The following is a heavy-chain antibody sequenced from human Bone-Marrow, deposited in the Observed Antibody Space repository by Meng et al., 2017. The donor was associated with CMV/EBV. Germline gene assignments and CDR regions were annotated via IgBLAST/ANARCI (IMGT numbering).Heavy chain of an antibody. J-gene: IGHJ4*02. Sequence: GESLKISCAACGFTFSSYDMNWVRQAPGKGLEWVSYISSSGSTIYYADSVKGRFTISRDNSKNTLYLQMNSLRAEDTAVYYCARVFGAYYYDSSGYSGSDYWGQGTLVTVSS. CDR1: GFTFSSYD. CDR2: ISSSGSTI. V-gene: IGHV3-48*01. D-gene: IGHD3-22*01. CDR3: ARVFGAYYYDSSGYSGSDY.